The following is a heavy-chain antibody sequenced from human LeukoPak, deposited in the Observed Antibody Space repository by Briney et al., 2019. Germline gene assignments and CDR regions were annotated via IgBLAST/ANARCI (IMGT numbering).Heavy chain of an antibody. CDR2: ISSSSSYT. CDR1: GFTFSDYY. V-gene: IGHV3-11*05. CDR3: ARGGASELYYFDY. D-gene: IGHD2-15*01. Sequence: GGSLRLSCAASGFTFSDYYMSWIRQAPGKGLEWVSYISSSSSYTNHADSVKGRFTISRDNAKNSLYLQMNSLRAEDTAVYYCARGGASELYYFDYWGQGTLVTVSS. J-gene: IGHJ4*02.